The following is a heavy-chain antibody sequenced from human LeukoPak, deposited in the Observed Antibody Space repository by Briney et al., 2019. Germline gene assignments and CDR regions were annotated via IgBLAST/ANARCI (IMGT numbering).Heavy chain of an antibody. J-gene: IGHJ4*02. CDR3: LRGDSRDF. V-gene: IGHV3-21*06. Sequence: GGSLRLSCAACGFAFSSYTMNWARQAPGKGLKWVASINRGGTSTHYAFSVKGRFTISRDNAQNVLYLQMNGLRGDDAAVYYCLRGDSRDFWGQGTLVTVSS. CDR1: GFAFSSYT. CDR2: INRGGTST. D-gene: IGHD3-22*01.